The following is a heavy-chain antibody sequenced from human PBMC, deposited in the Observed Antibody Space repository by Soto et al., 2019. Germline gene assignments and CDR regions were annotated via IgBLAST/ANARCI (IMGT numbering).Heavy chain of an antibody. D-gene: IGHD2-15*01. Sequence: GGSLRLSCAASGFTFSSYSMNWVRQAPGKGLEWVSYISSSSTIYYADSVKGRFTISRDNAKNSLYLQMNSLRAEDTAVYYCARDRLGYCSGGSCLDAFDIWGQGTMVTVSS. J-gene: IGHJ3*02. CDR2: ISSSSTI. CDR3: ARDRLGYCSGGSCLDAFDI. CDR1: GFTFSSYS. V-gene: IGHV3-48*01.